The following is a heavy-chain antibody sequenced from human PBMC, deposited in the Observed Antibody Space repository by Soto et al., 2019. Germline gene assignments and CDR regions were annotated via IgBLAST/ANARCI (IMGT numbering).Heavy chain of an antibody. CDR3: HLYCSGGSCYSVDY. CDR1: GGSFSGYY. D-gene: IGHD2-15*01. Sequence: QVQLQQWGAGLLKPSETLSLTCAVYGGSFSGYYWSWIRQPPGQGLECFGEINHSGSTNYNPSLKSRVTISVDTSKNQFSLKLSSVTAADTAVYYCHLYCSGGSCYSVDYWGQGTLVTVSS. V-gene: IGHV4-34*01. J-gene: IGHJ4*02. CDR2: INHSGST.